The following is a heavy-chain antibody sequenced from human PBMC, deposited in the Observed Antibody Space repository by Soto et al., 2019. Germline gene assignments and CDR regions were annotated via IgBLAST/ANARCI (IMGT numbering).Heavy chain of an antibody. J-gene: IGHJ3*02. CDR1: GASISSGDYY. CDR3: AREHYDSSGIDGFDI. Sequence: QVQLQESGPGLVRPSQTLSLTCTVSGASISSGDYYWSWIRQPPGKGLEFIGYIYSSGRFYRNSSLNSRVTISLDTSKNQFSLKLTSVTAADTAVYYCAREHYDSSGIDGFDIWGQGTMVTVSS. D-gene: IGHD3-22*01. V-gene: IGHV4-30-4*01. CDR2: IYSSGRF.